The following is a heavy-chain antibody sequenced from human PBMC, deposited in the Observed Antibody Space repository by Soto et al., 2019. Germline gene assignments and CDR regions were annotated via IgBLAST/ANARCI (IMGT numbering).Heavy chain of an antibody. CDR3: ARGMQLRPRRIIHAYTG. V-gene: IGHV1-69*12. D-gene: IGHD6-13*01. J-gene: IGHJ4*02. CDR1: GGTFSTYA. CDR2: LIPMFGTA. Sequence: QVQLVQSGAEVNKPESSVKVSCKAPGGTFSTYAISWVRQAPGQGLEWMGGLIPMFGTANYARRFLARVTITAYGFLHTVYMPLRRMRSDGPAVDFCARGMQLRPRRIIHAYTGWGQGTLVTVSS.